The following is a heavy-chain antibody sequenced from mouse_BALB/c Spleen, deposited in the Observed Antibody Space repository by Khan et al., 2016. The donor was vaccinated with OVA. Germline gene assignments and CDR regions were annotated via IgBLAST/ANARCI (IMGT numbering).Heavy chain of an antibody. V-gene: IGHV5-6-4*01. CDR2: ISSGATYT. CDR1: GFTFSSYT. CDR3: TRDGNYAHWFVDV. D-gene: IGHD2-1*01. Sequence: EVELVESGGGLVKPGGSLKLSCAASGFTFSSYTLSWVRQTPEKRLEWVATISSGATYTYYPDSVKGRFTISRDNAKNTLYLQRSSLKSEDTAMYYGTRDGNYAHWFVDVWGAGTTVTVSS. J-gene: IGHJ1*01.